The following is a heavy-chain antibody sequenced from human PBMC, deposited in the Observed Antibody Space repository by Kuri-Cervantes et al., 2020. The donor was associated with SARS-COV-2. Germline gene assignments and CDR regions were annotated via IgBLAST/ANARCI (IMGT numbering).Heavy chain of an antibody. CDR3: TRVGAVVVAASLVY. Sequence: ASVKVSCKASGYTFTGYYMHWVRQAPGQGLEWMGWINPNSGGTNYAQKFQGWVTMTRDTSTSTVYMELSSLRSEDTAVYYCTRVGAVVVAASLVYWGQGTLVTVSS. CDR2: INPNSGGT. J-gene: IGHJ4*02. V-gene: IGHV1-2*04. CDR1: GYTFTGYY. D-gene: IGHD2-15*01.